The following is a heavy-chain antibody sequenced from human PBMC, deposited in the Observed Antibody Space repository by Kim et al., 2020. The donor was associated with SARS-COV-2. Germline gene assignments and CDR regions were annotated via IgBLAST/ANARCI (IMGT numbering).Heavy chain of an antibody. D-gene: IGHD3-22*01. J-gene: IGHJ3*02. CDR3: ARVVITMIVVVGAFDI. Sequence: PSLKSRVTISVDTSKNQFSLKLSSVTAADTAVYYCARVVITMIVVVGAFDIWGQGTMVTVSS. V-gene: IGHV4-31*02.